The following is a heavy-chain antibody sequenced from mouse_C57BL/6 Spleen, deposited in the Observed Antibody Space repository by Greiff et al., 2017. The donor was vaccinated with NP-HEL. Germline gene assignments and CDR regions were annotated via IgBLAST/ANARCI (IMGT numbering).Heavy chain of an antibody. Sequence: QVQLQQPGAELVMPGASVKLSCKASGYTFTSYWMHWVKQRPGQGLEWIGEIDPSDSYTNYNQKFKGKSTLTVDKSSSTAYMQLSSLTSEDSAVYYCARAKSYGYDSAFAYWGQGPLVTVAA. V-gene: IGHV1-69*01. J-gene: IGHJ3*01. CDR2: IDPSDSYT. CDR3: ARAKSYGYDSAFAY. D-gene: IGHD2-2*01. CDR1: GYTFTSYW.